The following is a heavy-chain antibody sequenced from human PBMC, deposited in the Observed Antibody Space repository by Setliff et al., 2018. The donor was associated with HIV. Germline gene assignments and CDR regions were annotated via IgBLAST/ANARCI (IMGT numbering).Heavy chain of an antibody. CDR2: IYYGRSA. J-gene: IGHJ6*02. CDR1: GGSISSYS. CDR3: ARDFTYDNSDSLTGFVMDV. Sequence: SETLSPTSTASGGSISSYSWSWIRQVPGKGLEWIGNIYYGRSANYKPSLKSRVAISTDWHRNQLSLELRSVTGADTAVYYCARDFTYDNSDSLTGFVMDVWGQGTTVTVSS. D-gene: IGHD3-22*01. V-gene: IGHV4-59*01.